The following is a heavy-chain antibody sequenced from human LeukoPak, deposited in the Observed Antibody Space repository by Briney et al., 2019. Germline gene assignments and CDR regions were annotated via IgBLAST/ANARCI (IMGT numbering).Heavy chain of an antibody. CDR2: IYHSGST. CDR1: GYSISSGYY. V-gene: IGHV4-38-2*02. J-gene: IGHJ3*02. Sequence: PSETLSLTCTVSGYSISSGYYWGWIRQPPGKGLEWIGSIYHSGSTYYNPSLKSRVTISVDTSKNQFSLKLSSVTAADTAVYYCARDSGGYYYDSSGYYGESAFDIWGQGTMVTVSS. CDR3: ARDSGGYYYDSSGYYGESAFDI. D-gene: IGHD3-22*01.